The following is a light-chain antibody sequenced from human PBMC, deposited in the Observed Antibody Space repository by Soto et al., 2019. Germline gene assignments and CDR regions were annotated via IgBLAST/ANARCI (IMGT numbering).Light chain of an antibody. CDR3: QQYNNSPYT. V-gene: IGKV3D-15*01. J-gene: IGKJ2*01. CDR1: QRVSSN. Sequence: EIVMTKSPATLSVSPGVTATLSCRASQRVSSNLAWYQQIPGQAPRLLIYGASPKATGIIARFIGSGSGTEFTLTISSLQSEDLAVYYCQQYNNSPYTFGQGTKLEIK. CDR2: GAS.